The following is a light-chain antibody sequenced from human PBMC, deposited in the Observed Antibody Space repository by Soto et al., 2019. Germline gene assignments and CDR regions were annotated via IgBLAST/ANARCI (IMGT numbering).Light chain of an antibody. J-gene: IGLJ3*02. V-gene: IGLV2-23*01. CDR1: SSDAGNCNF. Sequence: QSVLTQPASVSGSPGQSITISCTGTSSDAGNCNFVSWYQQHPGKAPKVIIYEDSTRPSGVSNRISGSKSGNTASLTISGLQAEDEADYYCCSYAGSSTSWVFGGGTKVTVL. CDR2: EDS. CDR3: CSYAGSSTSWV.